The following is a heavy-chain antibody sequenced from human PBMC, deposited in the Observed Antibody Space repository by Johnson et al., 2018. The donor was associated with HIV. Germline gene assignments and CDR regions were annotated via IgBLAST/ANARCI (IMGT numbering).Heavy chain of an antibody. CDR1: GFAFSTYW. J-gene: IGHJ3*02. V-gene: IGHV3-7*01. CDR3: ARQFRSVGAPDAFDI. Sequence: VQLVESGGGLVQPGGSLRLSCAASGFAFSTYWMSWVRQAPGKWLEWVANIKKDGSEKYYVDSVKGRFTISRDNAKNSLYLQMNSLRAEDTAVYYCARQFRSVGAPDAFDIWGQGTMVTVSS. CDR2: IKKDGSEK. D-gene: IGHD1-26*01.